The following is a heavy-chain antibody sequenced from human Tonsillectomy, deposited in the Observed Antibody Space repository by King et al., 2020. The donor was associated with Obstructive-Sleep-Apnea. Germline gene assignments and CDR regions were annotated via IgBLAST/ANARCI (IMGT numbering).Heavy chain of an antibody. V-gene: IGHV4-59*01. Sequence: VQLQESGPGLVKPSETLSLTCTVSGGSISNYYWSWIRQPPGKGLEWIGYIYYTGSTNYNPSLKSRVTMSVDTSKNQFSLKLSSVTAADTAVYYCARSLYSYGYDYWGQGTLVTVSS. CDR2: IYYTGST. D-gene: IGHD5-18*01. J-gene: IGHJ4*02. CDR1: GGSISNYY. CDR3: ARSLYSYGYDY.